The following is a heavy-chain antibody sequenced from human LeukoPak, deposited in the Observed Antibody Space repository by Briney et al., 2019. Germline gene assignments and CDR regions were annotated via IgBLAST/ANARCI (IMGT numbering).Heavy chain of an antibody. CDR2: FDPEDGET. V-gene: IGHV1-24*01. CDR1: GYTLTELS. Sequence: ASVKVSCKVSGYTLTELSMYWVRQAPGKGLEWMGGFDPEDGETIYAQKFQGRVTMTEDTSTDTAYMELSSLRSEDTAVYYCATDRLFYGDYVFKGAFDIWGQGTMVTVSS. J-gene: IGHJ3*02. CDR3: ATDRLFYGDYVFKGAFDI. D-gene: IGHD4-17*01.